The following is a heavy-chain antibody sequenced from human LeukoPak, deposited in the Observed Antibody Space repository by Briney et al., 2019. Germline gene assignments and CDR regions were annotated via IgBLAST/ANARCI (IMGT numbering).Heavy chain of an antibody. CDR1: GGSISNGGYS. D-gene: IGHD6-19*01. CDR2: IYHSGST. Sequence: PSETLSLTCAVSGGSISNGGYSWSWIRQPPRKGLEWIGYIYHSGSTYYNPSLKSRVTISVDRSKNQFSLKLSSVTAADTAVYYCARVGSGWYDYWGQGTLVTVSS. CDR3: ARVGSGWYDY. V-gene: IGHV4-30-2*01. J-gene: IGHJ4*02.